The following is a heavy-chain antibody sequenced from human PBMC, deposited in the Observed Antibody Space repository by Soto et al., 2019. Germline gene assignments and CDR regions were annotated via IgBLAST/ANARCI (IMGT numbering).Heavy chain of an antibody. V-gene: IGHV3-66*01. CDR3: ARIESHSYGDYRGYFQH. Sequence: GGSLRLSCAASGFTVSSNYMSWVRQAPGKGLEWVSVIYSGGSTYYADCVMGRFTISRDNSKNTLYLHMNSLRAEDTAVYYCARIESHSYGDYRGYFQHWGQGTLVTVSS. CDR1: GFTVSSNY. CDR2: IYSGGST. J-gene: IGHJ1*01. D-gene: IGHD4-17*01.